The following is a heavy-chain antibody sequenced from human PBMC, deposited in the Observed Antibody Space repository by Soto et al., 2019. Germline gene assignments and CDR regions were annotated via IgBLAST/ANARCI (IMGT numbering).Heavy chain of an antibody. J-gene: IGHJ6*02. CDR1: GDSVSSNSAA. CDR2: TYYRSKWYN. Sequence: PSQTLSLTCAISGDSVSSNSAAWNWIRQSPSRGLEWLGRTYYRSKWYNDYAVSVKSRITINPDTSKNQFSLQLNSVTPEDTAVYYCARTSIAARPAYYYGMDVWGQGTTVTVS. CDR3: ARTSIAARPAYYYGMDV. V-gene: IGHV6-1*01. D-gene: IGHD6-6*01.